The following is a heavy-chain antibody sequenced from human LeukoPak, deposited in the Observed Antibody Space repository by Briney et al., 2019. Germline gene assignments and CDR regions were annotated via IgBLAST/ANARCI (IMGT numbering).Heavy chain of an antibody. CDR2: INHSGST. CDR3: AIQYYYYYYYMDV. J-gene: IGHJ6*03. V-gene: IGHV4-34*01. Sequence: SETLSLTCAVYGGSFSGYYWSWIRQPPGKGLEWIGEINHSGSTNYNPSLKSRVTISVDTSKNQFSLKLSSVTAADTAVYYCAIQYYYYYYYMDVWGKGTTVTVSS. CDR1: GGSFSGYY.